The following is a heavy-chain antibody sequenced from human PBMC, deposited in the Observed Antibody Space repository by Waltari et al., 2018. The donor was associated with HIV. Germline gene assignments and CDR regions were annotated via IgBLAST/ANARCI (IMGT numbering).Heavy chain of an antibody. CDR3: ADQTNFHY. CDR2: IRSKAYGGTT. J-gene: IGHJ4*02. CDR1: GFTFGDYA. D-gene: IGHD2-2*01. V-gene: IGHV3-49*04. Sequence: EAQLVESGGGLVQPGRSLTLSCTASGFTFGDYAMSWVRQAPGEGLEWIGFIRSKAYGGTTEYAASVKGRFIISRDDSKGIAFLQMNSLIIEDTAVYYCADQTNFHYWGQGTLVTVSS.